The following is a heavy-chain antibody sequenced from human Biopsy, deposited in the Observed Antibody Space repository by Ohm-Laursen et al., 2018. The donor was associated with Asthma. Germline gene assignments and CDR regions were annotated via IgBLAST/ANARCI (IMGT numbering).Heavy chain of an antibody. CDR1: GFTFSNYG. CDR3: ARERAGALGSYNGMDV. V-gene: IGHV3-30*03. J-gene: IGHJ6*02. CDR2: VTYDGISQ. D-gene: IGHD6-13*01. Sequence: SLRLSCAAPGFTFSNYGMHWVRQVAGKGLDWVAVVTYDGISQYYAESVKGRFTISRDNSRNTLNLQMNSVRPDDTAVYFCARERAGALGSYNGMDVWGPGTTVSGSS.